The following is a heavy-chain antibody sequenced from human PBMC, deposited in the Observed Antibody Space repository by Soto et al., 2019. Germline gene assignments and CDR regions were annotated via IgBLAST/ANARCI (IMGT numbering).Heavy chain of an antibody. CDR2: IYYSGTT. CDR3: ARDHKWDGMDV. V-gene: IGHV4-31*03. CDR1: GGSFSSDSFI. D-gene: IGHD1-26*01. Sequence: LSLACSVSGGSFSSDSFIWSWVRQLPGKGLEWIGYIYYSGTTYYNPSLKSRVIMSVDTSKNQFSLKLSSVTAADTAVYYCARDHKWDGMDVWGQGPTVTVSS. J-gene: IGHJ6*02.